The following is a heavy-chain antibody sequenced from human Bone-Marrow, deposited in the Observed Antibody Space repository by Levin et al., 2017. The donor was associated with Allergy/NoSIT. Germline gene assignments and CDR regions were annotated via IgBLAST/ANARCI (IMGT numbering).Heavy chain of an antibody. J-gene: IGHJ5*02. CDR1: GFTFSSYA. CDR3: ARDLGGGGYSYGKEDNWFDP. D-gene: IGHD5-18*01. V-gene: IGHV3-30-3*01. CDR2: ISYDGSNK. Sequence: SCAASGFTFSSYAMHWVRQAPGKGLEWVAVISYDGSNKYYADSVKGRFTISRDNSKNTLYLQMNSLRAEDTAVYYCARDLGGGGYSYGKEDNWFDPWGQGTLVTVSS.